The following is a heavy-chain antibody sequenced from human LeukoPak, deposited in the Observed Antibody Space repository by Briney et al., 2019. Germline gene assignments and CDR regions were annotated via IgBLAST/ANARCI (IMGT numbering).Heavy chain of an antibody. D-gene: IGHD6-6*01. J-gene: IGHJ4*02. CDR2: IRSKTNSYAT. V-gene: IGHV3-73*01. CDR1: GFTFSGSA. CDR3: TRRSWDSSSDY. Sequence: QPGGSLKLPCAASGFTFSGSAMHWVRQTSGKGLEWVGRIRSKTNSYATAYAASVKGRFTISRDDSKNTAYLQMNSLKTEDTAVYYCTRRSWDSSSDYWGQGTLVTVSS.